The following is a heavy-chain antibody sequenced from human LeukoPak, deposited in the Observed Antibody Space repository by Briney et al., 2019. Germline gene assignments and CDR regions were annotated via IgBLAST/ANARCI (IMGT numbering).Heavy chain of an antibody. CDR1: GFTFSNYW. V-gene: IGHV3-74*01. CDR3: ARDNLAGRGYYYGMDV. CDR2: INSDGSST. Sequence: GGSLRLSCAASGFTFSNYWMHWVRQAPGKGLVWVSRINSDGSSTTSADSVKGRFTISRDNAKNSLYLQMNSLRAEDTAVYYCARDNLAGRGYYYGMDVWGQGTTVTVSS. J-gene: IGHJ6*02.